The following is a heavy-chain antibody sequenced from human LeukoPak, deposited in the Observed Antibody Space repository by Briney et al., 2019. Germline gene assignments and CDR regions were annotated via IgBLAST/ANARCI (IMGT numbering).Heavy chain of an antibody. V-gene: IGHV4-59*12. CDR1: GDSISSYY. D-gene: IGHD6-6*01. Sequence: SETLSLTCTVSGDSISSYYWSWIRQPPGTGLEWIGYISYSGSTNYNPSLKSRVTISLDTSKNQFSLKLSSVAAADTAVYYCARGRYSSSFDYWGQGTLVTVSS. J-gene: IGHJ4*02. CDR3: ARGRYSSSFDY. CDR2: ISYSGST.